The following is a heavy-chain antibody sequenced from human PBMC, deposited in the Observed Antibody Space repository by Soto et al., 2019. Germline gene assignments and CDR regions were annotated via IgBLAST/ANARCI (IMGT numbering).Heavy chain of an antibody. D-gene: IGHD6-19*01. J-gene: IGHJ5*02. CDR2: ISGSGGDT. Sequence: EVQLLESGGDLLQPGGSLRLSCAASGLTFSSYTMNWVRQAPGKGLELVSAISGSGGDTYYADSVKGRFTISRDNSKNTLYLQMHILRAEDTAVYYCAKDGRQWPPRWFDPWGQGTLVTVSS. CDR3: AKDGRQWPPRWFDP. V-gene: IGHV3-23*01. CDR1: GLTFSSYT.